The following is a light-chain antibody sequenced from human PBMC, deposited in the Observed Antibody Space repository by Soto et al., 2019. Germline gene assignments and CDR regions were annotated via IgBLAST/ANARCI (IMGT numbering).Light chain of an antibody. J-gene: IGKJ4*02. V-gene: IGKV3-11*01. Sequence: EIVLTQSPATLSLSPGERATLSCRARQSVSSFLAWFQQKPGQAPRLLIYDASNRATGIPTRFSGSGSGTDLTRTDSSLEPEDGAVYHCQRRINWPLTFGGGTKVEL. CDR1: QSVSSF. CDR3: QRRINWPLT. CDR2: DAS.